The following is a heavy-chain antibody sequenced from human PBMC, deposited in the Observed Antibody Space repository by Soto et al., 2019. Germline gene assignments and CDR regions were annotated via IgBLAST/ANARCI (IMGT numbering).Heavy chain of an antibody. J-gene: IGHJ4*02. Sequence: PGGSLRLSCAASGFTFSSYGMHWVRQAPGKGLEWVAVIWYDGSNKYYAESVKGRFTISRDNSKNTLYLQMNSLRAEDTAVYYCARDYDSSGYPRYYFDYWGQGTLVTVSS. D-gene: IGHD3-22*01. CDR1: GFTFSSYG. V-gene: IGHV3-33*01. CDR3: ARDYDSSGYPRYYFDY. CDR2: IWYDGSNK.